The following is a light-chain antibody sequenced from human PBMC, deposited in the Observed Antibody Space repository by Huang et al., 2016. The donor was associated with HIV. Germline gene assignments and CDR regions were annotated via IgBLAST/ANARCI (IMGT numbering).Light chain of an antibody. CDR3: QQYESSRT. CDR2: KAS. Sequence: DIQMTQSPSTLSASVGDRVTITCRASQSIISWLAWYKQKPGKAPVLLIYKASRLESGVPSRFSGSGYGTEFTLTISSLQPDDFATYYCQQYESSRTFGQGTRVEIK. J-gene: IGKJ1*01. CDR1: QSIISW. V-gene: IGKV1-5*03.